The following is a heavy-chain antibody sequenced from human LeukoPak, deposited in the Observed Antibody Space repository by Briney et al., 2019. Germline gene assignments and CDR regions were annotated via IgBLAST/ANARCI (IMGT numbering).Heavy chain of an antibody. J-gene: IGHJ4*02. CDR3: ARAGYGDSDFDY. V-gene: IGHV4-39*07. CDR2: ISYSGST. Sequence: SETLSLTCSVSGGSISSTTYYWGWIRQPPGKGLEWIGSISYSGSTYYNPSLKSRVTISVDTSKNQFSLKLNSVTAADTAVYYCARAGYGDSDFDYWGQGTLVTVSS. D-gene: IGHD4-17*01. CDR1: GGSISSTTYY.